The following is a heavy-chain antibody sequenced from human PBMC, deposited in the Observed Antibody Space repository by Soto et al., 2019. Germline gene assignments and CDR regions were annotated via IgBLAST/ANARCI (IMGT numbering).Heavy chain of an antibody. Sequence: QVQLQQWGAGLLKPSETLSLTCAVYGGSFSGYYWSWIRQPPGKGLEWIGEINHSGSTNYNPSLKSRVTISVDTSKIQFPLKLSSVTAADTAVYYCARVGSGWYLNNWFDPWGQGTLVTVSS. CDR3: ARVGSGWYLNNWFDP. CDR1: GGSFSGYY. CDR2: INHSGST. J-gene: IGHJ5*02. D-gene: IGHD6-19*01. V-gene: IGHV4-34*01.